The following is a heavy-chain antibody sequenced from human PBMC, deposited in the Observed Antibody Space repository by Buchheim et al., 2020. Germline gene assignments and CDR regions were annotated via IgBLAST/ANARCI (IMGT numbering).Heavy chain of an antibody. V-gene: IGHV3-30*18. CDR2: ISYDGSNK. Sequence: QVQLVESGGGVVQPGRSLRLSCAASGFTFSTYGMHWVRQAPGKGLEWVTVISYDGSNKYYADSVKGRFTISRDNSKNTLYLQRNSLRAEDTAVYYCAKDSCSGDSCWDPGMDVWGQGTT. CDR1: GFTFSTYG. J-gene: IGHJ6*02. CDR3: AKDSCSGDSCWDPGMDV. D-gene: IGHD2-15*01.